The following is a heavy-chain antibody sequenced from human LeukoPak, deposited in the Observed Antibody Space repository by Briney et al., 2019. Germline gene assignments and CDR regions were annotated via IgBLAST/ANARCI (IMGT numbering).Heavy chain of an antibody. D-gene: IGHD2-15*01. J-gene: IGHJ4*02. Sequence: SETLSLTCAVYGGSFSGYYWSWIRQPPGKGLEWIGEINHGESTNYNPSLKSRVTISVDTSKNQFSLKLNSVTDADTAVNYCAREDCSSGSCQSFDYWGQGTLVTVSS. V-gene: IGHV4-34*01. CDR1: GGSFSGYY. CDR2: INHGEST. CDR3: AREDCSSGSCQSFDY.